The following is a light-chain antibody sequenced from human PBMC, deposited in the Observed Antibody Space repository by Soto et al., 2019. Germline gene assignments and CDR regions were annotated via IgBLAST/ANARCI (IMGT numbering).Light chain of an antibody. V-gene: IGKV3-20*01. J-gene: IGKJ1*01. CDR2: GTS. CDR3: QQYGSSSWT. Sequence: EIVLTQSPGTLSLSPGERATLSCRASQSVSSCYLAWYQQKPGQAPRLLIYGTSSRATAIPDRFSGSGSGTDFTLTISRLEPEDFAVYYCQQYGSSSWTFGQGTKVEIK. CDR1: QSVSSCY.